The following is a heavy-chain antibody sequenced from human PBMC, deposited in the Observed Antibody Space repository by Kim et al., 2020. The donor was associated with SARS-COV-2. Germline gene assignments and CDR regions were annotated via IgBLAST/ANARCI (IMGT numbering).Heavy chain of an antibody. J-gene: IGHJ4*02. V-gene: IGHV3-7*01. CDR1: GFIFRSYW. Sequence: GGSLRLSCAASGFIFRSYWMSWVRQAPGKGLEWVANIKQDGSEKNYVDSVKGRFTISRDNAENSLYLQMNSLRAEDTAVYYCVRDDGIYYYDSSGGFDYWGQGTLVTVSS. D-gene: IGHD3-22*01. CDR3: VRDDGIYYYDSSGGFDY. CDR2: IKQDGSEK.